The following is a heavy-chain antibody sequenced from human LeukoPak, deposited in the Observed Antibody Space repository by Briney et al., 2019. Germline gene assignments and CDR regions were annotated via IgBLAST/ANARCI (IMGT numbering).Heavy chain of an antibody. V-gene: IGHV3-30*18. Sequence: PGGSLRLSSAASGFTFSSYGMHWIRQAPGKGLEWVAYISYDGIYKNYTDSVKGRFTIARDNSKTTLYLQMISLRPEDTAVYYCAKDRSTGWYAGFDFWGQGTLVTVSS. CDR1: GFTFSSYG. J-gene: IGHJ5*01. D-gene: IGHD6-19*01. CDR2: ISYDGIYK. CDR3: AKDRSTGWYAGFDF.